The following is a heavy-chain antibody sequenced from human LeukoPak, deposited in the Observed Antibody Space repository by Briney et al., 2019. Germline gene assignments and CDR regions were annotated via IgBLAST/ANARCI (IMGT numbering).Heavy chain of an antibody. CDR3: TRGDYSLDY. D-gene: IGHD4-11*01. CDR2: IYHSGST. J-gene: IGHJ4*02. V-gene: IGHV4-30-2*01. CDR1: GGSISSGGYY. Sequence: PPETLSLTCTVSGGSISSGGYYWSWIRQPPGKGLEWIGYIYHSGSTYYNPSLKSRATISEDMSTNQFSLKLSSVTAADTAVYYCTRGDYSLDYWGQGTLVTVSS.